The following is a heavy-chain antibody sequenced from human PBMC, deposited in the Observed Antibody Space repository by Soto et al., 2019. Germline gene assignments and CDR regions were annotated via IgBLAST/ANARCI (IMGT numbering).Heavy chain of an antibody. V-gene: IGHV3-33*01. CDR1: GFSFSNYG. D-gene: IGHD6-13*01. Sequence: ESGGGVVQPGRSLRLSCAASGFSFSNYGMHWVRQAPGKGLEWVAVIWYDGSNKYYADSVKGRFTISRDNAKNTLYLQMNSLRAEDTTVYYCARDNQQLDYWGQGTLVTVSS. CDR3: ARDNQQLDY. CDR2: IWYDGSNK. J-gene: IGHJ4*02.